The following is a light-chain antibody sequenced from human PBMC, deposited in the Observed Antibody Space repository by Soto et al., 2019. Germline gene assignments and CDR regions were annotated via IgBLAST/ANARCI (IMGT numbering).Light chain of an antibody. CDR1: QTTNTW. V-gene: IGKV1-5*01. CDR2: DAS. CDR3: QQYISYPYT. J-gene: IGKJ2*01. Sequence: DIPMTQFPSTLSASVGDRVTITCRASQTTNTWLAWYQQKPGTAPKLLIYDASSLEGGVPSRFSASGSGTEFTLTNRSLQPDRLATYYCQQYISYPYTFGQGTKVEIK.